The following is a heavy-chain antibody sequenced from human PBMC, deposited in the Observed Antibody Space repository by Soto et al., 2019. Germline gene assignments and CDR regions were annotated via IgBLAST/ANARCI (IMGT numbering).Heavy chain of an antibody. V-gene: IGHV3-23*01. CDR3: AKDQSPSYYDFWSGYLNADY. J-gene: IGHJ4*02. CDR2: SSSIDGSV. CDR1: GVTFSSYA. Sequence: GGSLRLSCVASGVTFSSYAMSWVRRAPGKGLEWVSASSSIDGSVYYADSVRGRFTISRDNSKNTLYLQMNSLRAEDTAVYYCAKDQSPSYYDFWSGYLNADYWGQGTLVTVSS. D-gene: IGHD3-3*01.